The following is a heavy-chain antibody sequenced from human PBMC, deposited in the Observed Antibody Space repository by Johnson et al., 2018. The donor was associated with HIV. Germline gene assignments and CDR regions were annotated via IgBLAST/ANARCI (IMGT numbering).Heavy chain of an antibody. Sequence: QVQLVESGGGLVKPGGSLRLSCAASGFTFCDYYMSWIRQAPGKGLEWVSYICSSGSTIYYADSVKGRFTISRDNAKNSLYLQMNSLRAEDTALYYCARVTYYYDSSGNSRGGAFDIWGQGTMVTVSS. CDR2: ICSSGSTI. CDR1: GFTFCDYY. CDR3: ARVTYYYDSSGNSRGGAFDI. V-gene: IGHV3-11*01. D-gene: IGHD3-22*01. J-gene: IGHJ3*02.